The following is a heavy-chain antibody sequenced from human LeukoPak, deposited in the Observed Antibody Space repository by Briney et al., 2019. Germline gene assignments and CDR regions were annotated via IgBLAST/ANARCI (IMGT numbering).Heavy chain of an antibody. J-gene: IGHJ5*02. CDR1: GFTFSTYS. Sequence: GGSLRLSCAASGFTFSTYSMNWVRQAPGKGLEWVASISSSSIYIHYADSVKGRFTISRDNAKNSLYLQMNSLRAEDTAVYYCARDQTTYLTTTEYKWFDPWGQGILVTVSS. D-gene: IGHD1-1*01. CDR3: ARDQTTYLTTTEYKWFDP. CDR2: ISSSSIYI. V-gene: IGHV3-21*01.